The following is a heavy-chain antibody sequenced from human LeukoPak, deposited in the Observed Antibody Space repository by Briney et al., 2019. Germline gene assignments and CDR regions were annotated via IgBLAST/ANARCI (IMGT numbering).Heavy chain of an antibody. V-gene: IGHV4-34*01. Sequence: PSETLSLTCAVYGGSFSGYYWNWIRQPPGKGLEWIGEINDSGNTNYNPSLKSRVTLSVDTTKNQFSLKLSSVTAADSAIYYCAGGLGDSGYDFLVYWGQGSLVTVSS. CDR2: INDSGNT. CDR1: GGSFSGYY. D-gene: IGHD5-12*01. J-gene: IGHJ4*02. CDR3: AGGLGDSGYDFLVY.